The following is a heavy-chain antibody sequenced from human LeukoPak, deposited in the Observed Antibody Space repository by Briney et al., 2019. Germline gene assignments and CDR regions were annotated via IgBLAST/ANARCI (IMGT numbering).Heavy chain of an antibody. CDR2: IYSGGNT. J-gene: IGHJ5*02. D-gene: IGHD4-17*01. V-gene: IGHV3-53*05. CDR3: AKGHDYDLNWFDP. Sequence: GGSLRLSCAASGFTVSINYMSWVRQAPGKGLEWVSVIYSGGNTYYADSVKGRFTISRDNSKNTVYLQMNSLRAEDTAVYYCAKGHDYDLNWFDPWGQGTLVTVSS. CDR1: GFTVSINY.